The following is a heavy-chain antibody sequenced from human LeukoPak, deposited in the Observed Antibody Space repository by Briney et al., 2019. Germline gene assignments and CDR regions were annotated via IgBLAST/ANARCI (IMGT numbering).Heavy chain of an antibody. CDR2: IYYSGST. Sequence: SETLSLTCTVSGGSISSYYWSWIRQPPGKGLEWIGYIYYSGSTNYNPSLKSRVTISVDTSKNQFSLKLSSVTAADTAVYYCARDQPHENYYDSSGYYFGVGAFDIWGQGTMVTVSS. J-gene: IGHJ3*02. CDR3: ARDQPHENYYDSSGYYFGVGAFDI. D-gene: IGHD3-22*01. CDR1: GGSISSYY. V-gene: IGHV4-59*01.